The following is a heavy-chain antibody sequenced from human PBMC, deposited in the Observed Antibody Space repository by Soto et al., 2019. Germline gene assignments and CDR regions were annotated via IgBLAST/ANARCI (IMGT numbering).Heavy chain of an antibody. CDR2: HHSDST. CDR1: GGSMRGQH. V-gene: IGHV4-4*09. J-gene: IGHJ4*02. D-gene: IGHD3-16*01. CDR3: ATYAVGEGGRGY. Sequence: QVQLQESGPGLVKPSETLSLTRTVSGGSMRGQHWSWIRQPPGKGLEWIGHHSDSTNYNPSLKSRITISTDTSKNQFSLKLSSVTAADTAVYYCATYAVGEGGRGYWGQGTLVTVSS.